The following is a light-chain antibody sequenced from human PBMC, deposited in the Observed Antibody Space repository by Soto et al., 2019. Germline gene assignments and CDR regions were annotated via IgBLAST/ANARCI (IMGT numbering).Light chain of an antibody. Sequence: EIVMTQSPATLSVSPGERATLSCRASQSVSSNLAWYQQKPGQAPRLLLYSVSTRATGIPARFSGSASGTEFTLTISSRQSEDFAIYYCQQYNNWPRTFGPGTKVDFK. CDR1: QSVSSN. CDR3: QQYNNWPRT. J-gene: IGKJ3*01. V-gene: IGKV3D-15*01. CDR2: SVS.